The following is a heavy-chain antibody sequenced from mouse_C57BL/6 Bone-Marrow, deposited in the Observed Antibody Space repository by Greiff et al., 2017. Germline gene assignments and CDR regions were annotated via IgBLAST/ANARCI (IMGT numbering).Heavy chain of an antibody. D-gene: IGHD2-2*01. CDR1: GYTFTSYG. CDR3: ARVESSIYYGYEGFAY. J-gene: IGHJ3*01. Sequence: VQLQQSGAELARPGASVKLSCKASGYTFTSYGISWVKQRTGQGLEWIGEIYPRSGNTYYNEKFKGKATLTADKSSSTAYMELRSLTSEDSAVYFCARVESSIYYGYEGFAYWGQGTLVTVSA. V-gene: IGHV1-81*01. CDR2: IYPRSGNT.